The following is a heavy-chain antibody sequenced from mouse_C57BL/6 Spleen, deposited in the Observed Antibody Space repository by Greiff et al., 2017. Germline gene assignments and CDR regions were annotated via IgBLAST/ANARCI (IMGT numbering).Heavy chain of an antibody. CDR2: INPSNGGT. D-gene: IGHD1-1*01. J-gene: IGHJ3*01. CDR1: GYTFTSYW. V-gene: IGHV1-53*01. Sequence: QVQLQQPGTELVKPGASVKLSCKASGYTFTSYWMHWVKQRPGQGLEWIGNINPSNGGTNYNEKFKSKATLTVDKSSSTAYMQLSSLTSEVAAVYYCARSGRDYYDGSSSLGYWGQGTPVTVSA. CDR3: ARSGRDYYDGSSSLGY.